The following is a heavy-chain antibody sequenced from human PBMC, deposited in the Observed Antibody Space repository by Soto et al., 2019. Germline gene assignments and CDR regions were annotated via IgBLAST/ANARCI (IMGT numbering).Heavy chain of an antibody. Sequence: SETLSLTCTVSGGSISSYYWSWIRQPPGKGLEWIGYIYYSGSTNYNPSLESRVTISVDTSKNQFSLKLSSVTAADTAVYYCARRGYCSGGSCYRGWFGTWGQGTLVTVSS. CDR3: ARRGYCSGGSCYRGWFGT. CDR2: IYYSGST. CDR1: GGSISSYY. D-gene: IGHD2-15*01. V-gene: IGHV4-59*08. J-gene: IGHJ5*02.